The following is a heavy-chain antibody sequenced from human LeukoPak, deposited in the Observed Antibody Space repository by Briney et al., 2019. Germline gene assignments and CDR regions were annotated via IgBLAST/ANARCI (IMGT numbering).Heavy chain of an antibody. CDR1: GYTLTELS. D-gene: IGHD3-10*01. V-gene: IGHV1-24*01. CDR2: FDPEDGET. CDR3: ATYGTMDQGMDV. J-gene: IGHJ6*02. Sequence: ASVKVSCKVSGYTLTELSMHWVRQAPGKGLEWMGGFDPEDGETIYAQKFQGRVTMTEDTSTDTAYMELSSLRSEDTAVYYCATYGTMDQGMDVWGQGTTVTVSS.